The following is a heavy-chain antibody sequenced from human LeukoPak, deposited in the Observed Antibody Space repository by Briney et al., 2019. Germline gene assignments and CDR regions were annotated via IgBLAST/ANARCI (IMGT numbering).Heavy chain of an antibody. CDR2: IYYSGST. J-gene: IGHJ4*02. Sequence: SETLSLTCTVSGGSINSSSYYWGCIRQPPGKGLECIGSIYYSGSTYYNPSLKSRVSMSIDTSKNQFSLKLISVTAADTAVYYCARLVPERFFQLNPAGYYDYWGQGTLVTVSS. CDR3: ARLVPERFFQLNPAGYYDY. D-gene: IGHD3-3*01. CDR1: GGSINSSSYY. V-gene: IGHV4-39*07.